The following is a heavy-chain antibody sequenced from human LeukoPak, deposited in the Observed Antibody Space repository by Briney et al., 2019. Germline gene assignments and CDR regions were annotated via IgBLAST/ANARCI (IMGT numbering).Heavy chain of an antibody. CDR3: AKDFRGPAAFLG. CDR2: IRYDGSNK. V-gene: IGHV3-30*02. Sequence: PGGSLRLSCAAFGFTFSSYGMHWVRQAPGKGLEWVAFIRYDGSNKYYADSVKGRFTISRDNSKNTLYLQMNSLRAEDTAVYYCAKDFRGPAAFLGWGQGTLVTVSS. CDR1: GFTFSSYG. D-gene: IGHD2-2*01. J-gene: IGHJ4*02.